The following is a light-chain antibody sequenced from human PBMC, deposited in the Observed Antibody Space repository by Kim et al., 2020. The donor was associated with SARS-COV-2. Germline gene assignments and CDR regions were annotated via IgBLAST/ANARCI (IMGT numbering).Light chain of an antibody. CDR3: QQYNNWKT. CDR2: GAS. V-gene: IGKV3-15*01. CDR1: QSVSSN. J-gene: IGKJ1*01. Sequence: SVSPGESATLSCRASQSVSSNLAWYQQKPGQAPRRLIYGASTRATGIPARFSGSGSGTEFTLTISSLQSEDFAVYYCQQYNNWKTFGQGTKVDIK.